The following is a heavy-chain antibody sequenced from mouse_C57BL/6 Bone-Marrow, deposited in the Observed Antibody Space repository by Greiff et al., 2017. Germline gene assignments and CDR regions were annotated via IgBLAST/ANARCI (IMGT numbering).Heavy chain of an antibody. CDR3: TTYGRLDY. CDR1: GYTFTDYC. J-gene: IGHJ2*01. D-gene: IGHD1-1*02. CDR2: IDPENGNT. V-gene: IGHV14-4*01. Sequence: VQLQQPGAELVRPGASVKMSCTASGYTFTDYCMTWVKQRPEQGLEWIGCIDPENGNTDYDSKFKGKATMTADTSSSTAYLQLSSLTSEDSAVYYCTTYGRLDYWGQGTTLTVSS.